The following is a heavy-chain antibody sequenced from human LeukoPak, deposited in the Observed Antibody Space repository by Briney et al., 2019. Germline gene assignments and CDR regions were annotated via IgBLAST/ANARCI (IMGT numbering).Heavy chain of an antibody. CDR1: GGSISSGGYS. V-gene: IGHV4-30-2*01. Sequence: PSQTLSLTCGVSGGSISSGGYSWSWIRQPPGKGLEWIGFIYHSGSTYYSPPLKSRVTISGDTSKNQFSLNLSSVTAADTAVYYCARDGERTTAGAFDIWGQGTMVTVSS. CDR3: ARDGERTTAGAFDI. CDR2: IYHSGST. D-gene: IGHD1/OR15-1a*01. J-gene: IGHJ3*02.